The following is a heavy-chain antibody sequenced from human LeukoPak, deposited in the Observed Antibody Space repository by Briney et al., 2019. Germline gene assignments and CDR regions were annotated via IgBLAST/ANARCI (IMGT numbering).Heavy chain of an antibody. CDR3: ARDRNYYYYYMDV. CDR1: GFTFDDYG. J-gene: IGHJ6*03. V-gene: IGHV3-20*04. CDR2: INWNGGST. Sequence: GGSLRLSCAASGFTFDDYGMSWVRHAPGKGLEWVSGINWNGGSTGYADSVKGRFTISRDNAKTSLYLQMNSLRAEDTALYYCARDRNYYYYYMDVWGKGTTVTVSS.